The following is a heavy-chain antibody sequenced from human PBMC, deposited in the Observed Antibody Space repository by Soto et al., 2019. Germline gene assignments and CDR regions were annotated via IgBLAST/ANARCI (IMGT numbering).Heavy chain of an antibody. J-gene: IGHJ4*02. V-gene: IGHV3-74*01. Sequence: EVQMVESGGGLVQPGGSLRLSFAASGFILINYWIHCVRQVPGKGLMWVPRIQSDGCSIDYADSVKGRFTISRDNSKTTVYLQMNSLRVEDTAVYAGARSGGIDHWGQGPLVTVSS. D-gene: IGHD3-3*01. CDR3: ARSGGIDH. CDR2: IQSDGCSI. CDR1: GFILINYW.